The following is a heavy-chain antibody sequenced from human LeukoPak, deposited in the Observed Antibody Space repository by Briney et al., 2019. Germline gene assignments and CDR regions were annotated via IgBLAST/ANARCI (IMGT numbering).Heavy chain of an antibody. Sequence: PGGSLRLSCAASGFTFGDYHMSWIRQAPGKGLAWVGRIKSKADGGTTDYATPVKGRFTISRDDSKNTLYLQMNSLKTEDTAVYYCAKRDAYFDFWGQGTLVTVST. CDR3: AKRDAYFDF. J-gene: IGHJ4*02. CDR2: IKSKADGGTT. V-gene: IGHV3-15*01. CDR1: GFTFGDYH.